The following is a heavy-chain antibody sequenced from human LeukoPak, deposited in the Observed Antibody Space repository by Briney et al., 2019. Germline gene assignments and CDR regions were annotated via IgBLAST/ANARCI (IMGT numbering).Heavy chain of an antibody. CDR1: AGSFSGYY. D-gene: IGHD6-19*01. Sequence: TETLSLTCAVYAGSFSGYYWSWIRQPPGKGLEWIGEINHSGSTNYNPSLKSLVTISVDTSKNQFSLKLSSVTAADTAVYYCARGRGWFQKYFDYWGQGTLVTVSS. CDR2: INHSGST. J-gene: IGHJ4*02. CDR3: ARGRGWFQKYFDY. V-gene: IGHV4-34*01.